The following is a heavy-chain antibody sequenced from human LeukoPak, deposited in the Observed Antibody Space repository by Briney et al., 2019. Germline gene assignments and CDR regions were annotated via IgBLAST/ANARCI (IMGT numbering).Heavy chain of an antibody. J-gene: IGHJ4*02. CDR3: ASLDITIIHY. CDR2: INPNSGGT. V-gene: IGHV1-2*02. D-gene: IGHD3-22*01. CDR1: GYTFTGYY. Sequence: ASVKVSCKASGYTFTGYYMHCVRQAPGQGLEWLGWINPNSGGTNYAQKFQGRITMTRDTSITTAYMELSSLTSDDTAVYYCASLDITIIHYWGQGTLVTVSS.